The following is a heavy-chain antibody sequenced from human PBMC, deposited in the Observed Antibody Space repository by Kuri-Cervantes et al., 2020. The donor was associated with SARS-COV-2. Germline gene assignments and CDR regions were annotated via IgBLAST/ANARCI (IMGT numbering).Heavy chain of an antibody. J-gene: IGHJ4*02. CDR1: EFTFSSFG. CDR3: ARDGTSRRIDY. V-gene: IGHV3-33*01. CDR2: VWFDGSRQ. Sequence: GGSLRLSCAASEFTFSSFGMHWVRQAPGKGLEWVAVVWFDGSRQYYADSVKGRFTISRDNSKNTMYLEMNSLRAEDTAVYYCARDGTSRRIDYWGQGTLVTVSS. D-gene: IGHD6-13*01.